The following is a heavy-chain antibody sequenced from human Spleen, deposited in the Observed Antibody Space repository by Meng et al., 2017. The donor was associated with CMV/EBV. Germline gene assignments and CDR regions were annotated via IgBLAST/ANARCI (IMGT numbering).Heavy chain of an antibody. Sequence: GGSLRLSCAASGFTFSISPMHWVRQAPGKGLEWVAFIRSDGTNQYYADSVTGRFTISRDNSKNTMYLQMNRLRPEDTAVYYCGKIDYWGQGTLVTVSS. V-gene: IGHV3-30*02. CDR1: GFTFSISP. J-gene: IGHJ4*02. CDR3: GKIDY. CDR2: IRSDGTNQ.